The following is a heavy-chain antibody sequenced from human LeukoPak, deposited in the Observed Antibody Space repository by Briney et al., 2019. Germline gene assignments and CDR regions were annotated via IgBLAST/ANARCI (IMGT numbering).Heavy chain of an antibody. CDR1: GFTFSSYA. CDR2: ISGSGGSS. V-gene: IGHV3-23*01. Sequence: GGSLRLSCAASGFTFSSYAMSWVRQASGKGLEWVSAISGSGGSSYYADSVKGRFTISRDNSKNTLYLQMNSLRAEDTAVYYCAKSRGDGPTPHYFDYWGQGTLVTVSS. CDR3: AKSRGDGPTPHYFDY. J-gene: IGHJ4*02. D-gene: IGHD2-21*02.